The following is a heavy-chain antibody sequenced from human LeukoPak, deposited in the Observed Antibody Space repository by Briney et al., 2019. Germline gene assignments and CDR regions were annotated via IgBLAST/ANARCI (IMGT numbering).Heavy chain of an antibody. CDR1: GFTFSNAW. CDR2: IKSKTDGGTT. Sequence: GGSLRLSCAASGFTFSNAWMSWVRQAPGKGLEWVGRIKSKTDGGTTDYAAPVKGRFTISRDDSKNTLYLQMNSLKTEDTAVYYCTTDAVGVWIPSSYWGQGTLVTVSS. J-gene: IGHJ4*02. CDR3: TTDAVGVWIPSSY. V-gene: IGHV3-15*01. D-gene: IGHD5-18*01.